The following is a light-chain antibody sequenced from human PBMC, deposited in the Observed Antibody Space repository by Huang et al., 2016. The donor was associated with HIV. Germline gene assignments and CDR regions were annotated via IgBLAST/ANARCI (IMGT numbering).Light chain of an antibody. V-gene: IGKV1-39*01. CDR2: AAS. Sequence: DIQMTQSPSSLSASVGDRVTITCRASQSISSYLNWYQQNPGKAPKLLIYAASSLQSGVPSRFSGSGSGTDFTLTISSLQPEDFATYYCQQSYSTPITCGQGTRLEIK. CDR1: QSISSY. CDR3: QQSYSTPIT. J-gene: IGKJ5*01.